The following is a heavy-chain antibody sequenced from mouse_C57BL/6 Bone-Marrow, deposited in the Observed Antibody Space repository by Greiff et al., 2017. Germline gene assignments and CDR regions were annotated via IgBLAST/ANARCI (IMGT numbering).Heavy chain of an antibody. CDR2: IDPEDGET. Sequence: VQLQQSGAELVKPGASVKLSCTASGFNIKDYYMHWVKQRTEQGLEWIGRIDPEDGETKYAPKFQGKATIPADTSSNTAYLQLSSLTSEDTAVYYCARSRDSNYLYYYAMDYWGQGTSVTVSS. V-gene: IGHV14-2*01. D-gene: IGHD2-5*01. CDR3: ARSRDSNYLYYYAMDY. CDR1: GFNIKDYY. J-gene: IGHJ4*01.